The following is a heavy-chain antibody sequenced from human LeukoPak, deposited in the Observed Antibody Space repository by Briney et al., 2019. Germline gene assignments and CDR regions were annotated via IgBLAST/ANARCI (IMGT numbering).Heavy chain of an antibody. CDR2: IYYSGST. CDR3: ARDRPDSSGWFRGYY. V-gene: IGHV4-59*01. Sequence: SETLSLTCTVSGGSISSYYWSWIRQPPGKGLEWTGYIYYSGSTNYNPSLKSRVTISVDTSKNQFSLKLSSVTAADTAVYYCARDRPDSSGWFRGYYWGQGTLVTVSS. J-gene: IGHJ4*02. D-gene: IGHD6-19*01. CDR1: GGSISSYY.